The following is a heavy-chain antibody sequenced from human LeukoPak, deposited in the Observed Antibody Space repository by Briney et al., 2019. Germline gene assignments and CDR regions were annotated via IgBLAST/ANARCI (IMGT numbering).Heavy chain of an antibody. V-gene: IGHV1-8*01. J-gene: IGHJ4*02. CDR3: ATMVGTHGDYFSY. CDR1: GYTFTSYD. CDR2: MNPNSGNT. Sequence: ASVKVSCKASGYTFTSYDINWVRQATGQVLEWMGWMNPNSGNTGYAQKFQGRVTMTRNTSISTAYMELSSLGSEDTAVYYCATMVGTHGDYFSYWGQGTLVTVSS. D-gene: IGHD2-21*02.